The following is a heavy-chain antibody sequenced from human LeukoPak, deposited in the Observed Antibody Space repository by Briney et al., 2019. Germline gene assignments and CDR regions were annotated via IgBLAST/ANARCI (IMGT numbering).Heavy chain of an antibody. CDR1: GGSFSGYY. CDR2: INHSGST. CDR3: ARLVHGGRVISSWYVNY. Sequence: SETLSLTCAVYGGSFSGYYWSWIRQPPGRGLEWIGEINHSGSTNYNPSLKSRVTISVDTSENQFSLKLSSVTAADTAVYYCARLVHGGRVISSWYVNYWGQGTLVTVSS. V-gene: IGHV4-34*01. J-gene: IGHJ4*02. D-gene: IGHD6-13*01.